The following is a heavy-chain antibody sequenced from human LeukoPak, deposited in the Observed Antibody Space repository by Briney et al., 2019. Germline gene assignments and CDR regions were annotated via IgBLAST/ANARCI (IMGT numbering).Heavy chain of an antibody. CDR3: ARDSPPNCSSTNCNGAFDI. Sequence: TPSETLPLTCTVHGGSISSYYWNWIRQPPGKGLEWIGYIYGSGSTKDNPSLKGRVTISVDASKNQLSLKLSSVTAADSAVCFCARDSPPNCSSTNCNGAFDIWGQGTVVTVSS. V-gene: IGHV4-59*01. CDR1: GGSISSYY. D-gene: IGHD2-2*01. J-gene: IGHJ3*02. CDR2: IYGSGST.